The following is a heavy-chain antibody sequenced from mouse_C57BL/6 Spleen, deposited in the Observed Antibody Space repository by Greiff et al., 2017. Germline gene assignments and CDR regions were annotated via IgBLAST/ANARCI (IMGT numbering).Heavy chain of an antibody. CDR3: ERDGLLPRYFDY. D-gene: IGHD2-12*01. J-gene: IGHJ2*01. CDR1: GFTFSSYV. V-gene: IGHV5-6*01. Sequence: EVQLMESGADLVTPGGSLKLSCAASGFTFSSYVMSWVRQTPDKRLEWVATISSGGSCTYYPDSVKGRFTLSRDNAKNTLYLQMSSLESEDTVMYFWERDGLLPRYFDYWGQGTTRAVPS. CDR2: ISSGGSCT.